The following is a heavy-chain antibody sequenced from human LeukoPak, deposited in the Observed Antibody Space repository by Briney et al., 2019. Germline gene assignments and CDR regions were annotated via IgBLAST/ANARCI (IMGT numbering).Heavy chain of an antibody. V-gene: IGHV4-59*13. Sequence: PSETLSLTCTVSGDSISSYYWSWIRQPPGKGLEWIGYIYYSGNTNYNPSLKSRVTISVDTSKNQFSLKLSSVTAADTAVYYCARGIIVGATWGENDNWFDPWGQGTLVTVSS. CDR1: GDSISSYY. J-gene: IGHJ5*02. CDR3: ARGIIVGATWGENDNWFDP. D-gene: IGHD1-26*01. CDR2: IYYSGNT.